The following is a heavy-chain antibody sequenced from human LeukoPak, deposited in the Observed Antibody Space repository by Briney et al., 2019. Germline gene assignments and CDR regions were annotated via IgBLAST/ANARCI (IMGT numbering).Heavy chain of an antibody. Sequence: PSETLSLTCTVSGGSISSYYWSWIRQPAGKGPEWIGRISTTGTTDYNPSLKSRVTISVNTSKNQFSLRLTSVTAADTAVYYCARGAYGSGSSSWFDPWGQGTLVTVSS. CDR3: ARGAYGSGSSSWFDP. J-gene: IGHJ5*02. CDR1: GGSISSYY. V-gene: IGHV4-4*07. D-gene: IGHD3-10*01. CDR2: ISTTGTT.